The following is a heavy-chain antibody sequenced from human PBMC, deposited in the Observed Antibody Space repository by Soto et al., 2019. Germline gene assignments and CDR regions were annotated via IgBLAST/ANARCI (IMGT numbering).Heavy chain of an antibody. CDR2: IDPSDSYT. CDR3: ASSGSYHYYGMDV. D-gene: IGHD1-26*01. J-gene: IGHJ6*02. Sequence: GESLKISCKGSGYSFTGYWISWVRQMPGKGLEWMGRIDPSDSYTNYSPSFQGHVTISADKSISAAYLQWSSLKASDTAMYYCASSGSYHYYGMDVWGQGTTVTVSS. CDR1: GYSFTGYW. V-gene: IGHV5-10-1*01.